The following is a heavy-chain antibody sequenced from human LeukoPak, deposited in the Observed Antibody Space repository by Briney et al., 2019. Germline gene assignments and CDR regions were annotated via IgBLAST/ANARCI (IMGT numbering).Heavy chain of an antibody. CDR3: ARVRGGN. J-gene: IGHJ4*02. CDR2: INEHGTT. V-gene: IGHV3-74*01. D-gene: IGHD3-16*01. CDR1: GFAFSDFW. Sequence: PGGSLRLSCAASGFAFSDFWMYWVRQAPGKGLVWISNINEHGTTAYADSVKGRFTISRDNAKNILYLQMNSLRAGDTAVYYCARVRGGNWGQGTLVAVSS.